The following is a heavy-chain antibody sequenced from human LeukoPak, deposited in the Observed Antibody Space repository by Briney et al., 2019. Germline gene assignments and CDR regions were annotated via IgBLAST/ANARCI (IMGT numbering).Heavy chain of an antibody. CDR2: INPSGGST. J-gene: IGHJ4*02. Sequence: APVKVSCKASGYTFTSYYMHWVRQAPGQGLEWMGIINPSGGSTSYAQKFQGRVTMTRDTSTSTVYMELSSLRSEDTAVYYCARDGGSGWSDYWGQGTLVTVSS. V-gene: IGHV1-46*01. D-gene: IGHD6-19*01. CDR3: ARDGGSGWSDY. CDR1: GYTFTSYY.